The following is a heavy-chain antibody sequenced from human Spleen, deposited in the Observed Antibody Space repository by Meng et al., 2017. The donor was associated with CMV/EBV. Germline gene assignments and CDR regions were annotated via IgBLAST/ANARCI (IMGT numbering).Heavy chain of an antibody. Sequence: ASVKVSCKASGYTFTSYYLHWVRQAPGQGLEWVGIITPTSGNTRYAQTFQGRVTMTRATSISTAYMELNSLKSEDTAVYYCARVVKDFWGDYYTAFDYWGQGTLVTVSS. D-gene: IGHD3-3*01. V-gene: IGHV1-46*01. J-gene: IGHJ4*02. CDR1: GYTFTSYY. CDR2: ITPTSGNT. CDR3: ARVVKDFWGDYYTAFDY.